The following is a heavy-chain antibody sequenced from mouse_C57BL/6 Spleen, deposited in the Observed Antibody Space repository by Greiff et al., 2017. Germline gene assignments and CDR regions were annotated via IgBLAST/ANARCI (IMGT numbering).Heavy chain of an antibody. Sequence: EVQLVESGGGLVKPGGSLKLSCAASGFTFSSYAMSWVRQTPEKRLEWVATISDGGSYTYYPDNVKGRFTISRDNAKNTLYLQLSHLKSEDTAMYYCARDGDGPYYYAMDYWGQGTSVTVSS. CDR2: ISDGGSYT. D-gene: IGHD2-3*01. J-gene: IGHJ4*01. CDR1: GFTFSSYA. V-gene: IGHV5-4*01. CDR3: ARDGDGPYYYAMDY.